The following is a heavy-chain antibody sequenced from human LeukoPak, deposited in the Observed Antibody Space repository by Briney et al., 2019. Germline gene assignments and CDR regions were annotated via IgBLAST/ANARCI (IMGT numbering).Heavy chain of an antibody. CDR3: TRDRDDDSSGSIDDAFDI. Sequence: PGGSLRLSCAASGFTFSSYSMNWVRQAPGKGLEWVSSISSRSSYIYNADSVKGRFTISRDNAKNSLYLQMNSLRAEDTAVYYCTRDRDDDSSGSIDDAFDIWGQGTMLTVSS. V-gene: IGHV3-21*01. J-gene: IGHJ3*02. D-gene: IGHD3-22*01. CDR2: ISSRSSYI. CDR1: GFTFSSYS.